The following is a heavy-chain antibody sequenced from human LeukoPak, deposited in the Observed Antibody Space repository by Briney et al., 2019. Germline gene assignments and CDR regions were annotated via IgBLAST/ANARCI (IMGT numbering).Heavy chain of an antibody. D-gene: IGHD3-9*01. J-gene: IGHJ3*02. CDR1: GFTVSSNY. CDR3: ARGDYDILTGFYDAFDI. V-gene: IGHV3-53*01. CDR2: IYSGGST. Sequence: PGGSLRLSCAASGFTVSSNYMSWVRQAPGKGLEWVSVIYSGGSTYYADSVKGRFTISRDNSKNTLYLQMNSLRAEDTAVYYCARGDYDILTGFYDAFDIWGQGTMVTVSS.